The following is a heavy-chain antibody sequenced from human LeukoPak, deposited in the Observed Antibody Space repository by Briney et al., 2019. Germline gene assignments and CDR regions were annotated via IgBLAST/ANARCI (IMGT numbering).Heavy chain of an antibody. D-gene: IGHD3-10*01. V-gene: IGHV1-18*04. CDR3: AREGLVWFGESTESFFDY. CDR1: GYTFTSYG. J-gene: IGHJ4*02. Sequence: ASAKVSCKASGYTFTSYGISWVRQAPGQGLEWMGWISAYNGNTNYAQKLQGRVTMTTDTSTSTAYMELRSLRSDDTAVYYCAREGLVWFGESTESFFDYWGQGTLVTVSS. CDR2: ISAYNGNT.